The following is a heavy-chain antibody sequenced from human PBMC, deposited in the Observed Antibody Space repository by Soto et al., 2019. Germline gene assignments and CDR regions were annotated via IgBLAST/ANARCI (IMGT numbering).Heavy chain of an antibody. CDR3: AKDAGSVCSGFSRHLQAIYS. V-gene: IGHV3-23*01. CDR2: ISVSGGST. D-gene: IGHD2-15*01. CDR1: GFTFSNYA. J-gene: IGHJ5*01. Sequence: GGSLRLSCAASGFTFSNYAMSWVRQAPGKGLEWVSGISVSGGSTYYADSVKGRFTISRDNSKNTLYLQMNSLRVDDTAVYYCAKDAGSVCSGFSRHLQAIYSRVQGPLVTVSS.